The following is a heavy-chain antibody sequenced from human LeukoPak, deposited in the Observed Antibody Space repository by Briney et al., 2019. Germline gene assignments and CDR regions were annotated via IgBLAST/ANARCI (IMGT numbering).Heavy chain of an antibody. CDR3: AKDSYYDILTGHPLDY. CDR1: GFTFDDYA. CDR2: ISWNSGSI. D-gene: IGHD3-9*01. V-gene: IGHV3-9*01. Sequence: GGSLRLSCAASGFTFDDYAMHWVRQAPGKGLEWDSGISWNSGSIGYADSVKGRFTISRDNAKNSLYLQMNSLRAEDTALYYCAKDSYYDILTGHPLDYWGQGTLSPSPQ. J-gene: IGHJ4*02.